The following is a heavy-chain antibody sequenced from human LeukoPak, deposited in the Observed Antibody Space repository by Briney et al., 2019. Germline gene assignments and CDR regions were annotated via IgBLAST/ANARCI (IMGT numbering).Heavy chain of an antibody. J-gene: IGHJ4*02. Sequence: ASVKVSCKASGYTFTGYYMHWVRQAPGQGLEWMGWINPNSGGTNYAQKFQGWVTMTRDTSISTTYMELSRLRSDDTAVYYCARESSTNYDILTGLVYWGQGTLVTVSS. V-gene: IGHV1-2*04. CDR3: ARESSTNYDILTGLVY. CDR2: INPNSGGT. CDR1: GYTFTGYY. D-gene: IGHD3-9*01.